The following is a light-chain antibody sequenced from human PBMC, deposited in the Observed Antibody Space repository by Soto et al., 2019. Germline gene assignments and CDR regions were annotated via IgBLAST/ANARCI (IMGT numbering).Light chain of an antibody. V-gene: IGLV2-14*01. CDR3: SAYTARSTLV. Sequence: QSALTQPASVSGSAGQSITISCSGTMRDVGAYNLVSWYQQHPGTAPKRIIYEVRNRPSGISSRFSGSRSGNTASLTISGLQSEDEGDYCCSAYTARSTLVFGGGTKLTVL. CDR1: MRDVGAYNL. J-gene: IGLJ3*02. CDR2: EVR.